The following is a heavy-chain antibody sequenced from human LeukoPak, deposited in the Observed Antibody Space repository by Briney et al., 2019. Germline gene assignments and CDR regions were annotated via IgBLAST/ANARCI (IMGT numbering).Heavy chain of an antibody. CDR1: GGSISSGDYY. J-gene: IGHJ5*02. Sequence: PSETLSLTCTVSGGSISSGDYYWSWIRQPPGKGLEWIGYIYYSGSTYYNPSLKSRVTISVDTPKNQFSLKLSSVTAADTAVYYCARDPISSRWFDPWGQGTLVTVSS. V-gene: IGHV4-30-4*01. CDR2: IYYSGST. CDR3: ARDPISSRWFDP.